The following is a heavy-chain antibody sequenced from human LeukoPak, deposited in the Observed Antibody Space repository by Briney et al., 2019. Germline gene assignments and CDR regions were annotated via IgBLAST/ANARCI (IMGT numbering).Heavy chain of an antibody. J-gene: IGHJ4*02. Sequence: PSETLSLTCAVYGGSFSGYYWSWIRQPPGKGLEWIGEINHSGSTNYNPSLKSRVTISVDTSKNQFSLKLSSVTAAGTAVYYCARRRGYSYGPFDYWGQGTLVTVSS. D-gene: IGHD5-18*01. CDR3: ARRRGYSYGPFDY. CDR1: GGSFSGYY. CDR2: INHSGST. V-gene: IGHV4-34*01.